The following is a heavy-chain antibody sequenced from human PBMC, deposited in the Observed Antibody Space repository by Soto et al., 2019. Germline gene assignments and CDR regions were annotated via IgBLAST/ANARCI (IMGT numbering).Heavy chain of an antibody. CDR2: MNPNSGNT. J-gene: IGHJ5*02. CDR3: VRMASSGTVNWFDP. Sequence: ASVKVSCKASESTFMNYVIRWVRQATGQGREWMGWMNPNSGNTGYALKFQGRVSMTRNTSIYTVYLELSSLASDDTAVYYCVRMASSGTVNWFDPGGQGTLVTVSS. CDR1: ESTFMNYV. V-gene: IGHV1-8*01. D-gene: IGHD1-1*01.